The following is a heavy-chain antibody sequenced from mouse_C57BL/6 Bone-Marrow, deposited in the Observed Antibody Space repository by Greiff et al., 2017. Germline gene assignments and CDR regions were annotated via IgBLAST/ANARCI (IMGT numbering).Heavy chain of an antibody. Sequence: EVKLMESGAELVKPGASVKLSCTASGFNIKDYYMHWVKQRTEQGLEWIGRIDPEDGETKYAPKFQGKATITADTSSNTAYLQLSSLTSEDTAVYYCARGGNSSLYYDAMDYWGQGTSVTVSS. D-gene: IGHD2-1*01. CDR1: GFNIKDYY. J-gene: IGHJ4*01. CDR3: ARGGNSSLYYDAMDY. CDR2: IDPEDGET. V-gene: IGHV14-2*01.